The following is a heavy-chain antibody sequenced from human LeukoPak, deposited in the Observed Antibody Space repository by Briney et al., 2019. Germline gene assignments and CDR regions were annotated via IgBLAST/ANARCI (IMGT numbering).Heavy chain of an antibody. CDR1: GFTFSSYG. CDR2: IRYDGSNK. CDR3: ASLPAAADKSYYYYMDV. J-gene: IGHJ6*03. Sequence: GGSLRLSCAASGFTFSSYGMHWVRQAPGKGLEWVAFIRYDGSNKYYADPVKGRFTISRDNSKNTLYLQMNSLRAEDTAVYYCASLPAAADKSYYYYMDVWGKGTTVTVSS. V-gene: IGHV3-30*02. D-gene: IGHD6-13*01.